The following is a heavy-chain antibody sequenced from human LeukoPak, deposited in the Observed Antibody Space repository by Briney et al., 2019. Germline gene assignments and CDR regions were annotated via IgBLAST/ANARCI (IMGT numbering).Heavy chain of an antibody. J-gene: IGHJ4*02. Sequence: GGSLRLSCAASGFTFSSYWMHWVRQAPGKGLVWVSRINSDGSSTSYADSVKGRFTISRVNAKNSLYLQMNSLRVEDTALYYCTKSQVGALAYFDYWGQGTLVTVSS. D-gene: IGHD1-26*01. CDR2: INSDGSST. CDR3: TKSQVGALAYFDY. V-gene: IGHV3-74*01. CDR1: GFTFSSYW.